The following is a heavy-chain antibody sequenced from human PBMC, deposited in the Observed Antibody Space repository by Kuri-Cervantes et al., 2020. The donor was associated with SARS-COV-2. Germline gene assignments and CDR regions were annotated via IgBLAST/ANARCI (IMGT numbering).Heavy chain of an antibody. V-gene: IGHV3-30*03. Sequence: GESLKISCAASGFTFNNYAIHWVRQAPGKGLEWVALISYEGSIKSYADSVKGRFTISRDSSKNTLYLQMSSLRHEDTAVYYCARDGIITISYYYYYGMDVWGQGTTVTVSS. CDR3: ARDGIITISYYYYYGMDV. J-gene: IGHJ6*02. CDR1: GFTFNNYA. D-gene: IGHD3-9*01. CDR2: ISYEGSIK.